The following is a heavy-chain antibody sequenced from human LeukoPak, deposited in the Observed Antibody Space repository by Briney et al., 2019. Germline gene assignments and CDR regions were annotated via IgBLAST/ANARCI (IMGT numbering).Heavy chain of an antibody. CDR2: MSAYNGNK. Sequence: ASVKVSCKASGYTFTNYGISWVRQAPGQGLDWMGWMSAYNGNKVYAQELQGRVTMTTDTSTSAAYMELRSLRSDDTAVYYCARDRWSSSSSEGALDIWGQGTMVTVSS. CDR1: GYTFTNYG. CDR3: ARDRWSSSSSEGALDI. J-gene: IGHJ3*02. D-gene: IGHD6-6*01. V-gene: IGHV1-18*01.